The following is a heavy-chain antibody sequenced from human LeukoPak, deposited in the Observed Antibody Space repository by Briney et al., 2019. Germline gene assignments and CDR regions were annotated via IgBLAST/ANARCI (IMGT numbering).Heavy chain of an antibody. CDR3: ARGSPGGFETIDY. Sequence: GGSLRLSCAASGFTFGSYSMNWVRQAPGKGLEWVSSISSCSSYIYYADSVKGRFTISRDNAKNSLYLQMNSLRAEDTAVYYCARGSPGGFETIDYWGQGTLVTVSS. D-gene: IGHD3-10*01. V-gene: IGHV3-21*01. CDR2: ISSCSSYI. J-gene: IGHJ4*02. CDR1: GFTFGSYS.